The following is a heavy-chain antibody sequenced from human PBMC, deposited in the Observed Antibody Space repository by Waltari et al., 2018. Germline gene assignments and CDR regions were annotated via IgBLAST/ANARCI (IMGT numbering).Heavy chain of an antibody. CDR2: IFYTGNH. CDR1: GGSISGFY. J-gene: IGHJ5*02. CDR3: ARLGGDRFGSLRHCGPASCTTWIDP. Sequence: VLLEESGPGLVKPSETLSLTCTVSGGSISGFYWTWIRQPPGKGLEYIGYIFYTGNHNYNPPLKSRGIISVDTARNQFSLKMRSLTAADTAVYYCARLGGDRFGSLRHCGPASCTTWIDPWGRGTLVTVSS. V-gene: IGHV4-59*01. D-gene: IGHD2-2*01.